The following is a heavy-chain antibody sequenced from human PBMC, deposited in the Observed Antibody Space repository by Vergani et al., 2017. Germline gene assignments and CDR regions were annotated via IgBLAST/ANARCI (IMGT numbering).Heavy chain of an antibody. D-gene: IGHD5-18*01. J-gene: IGHJ6*03. CDR1: GFTFSSYS. CDR2: ISSSSSYI. Sequence: EVQLVESGGGLVKPGGSLRLSCAASGFTFSSYSMNWVRQAPGKGLEWVSSISSSSSYIYYADSVKGRFTISRDNAKNSLYLQMNSLRAEDTAVYYCARDGDTAMDPYYYYYYMDVWGKGP. V-gene: IGHV3-21*01. CDR3: ARDGDTAMDPYYYYYYMDV.